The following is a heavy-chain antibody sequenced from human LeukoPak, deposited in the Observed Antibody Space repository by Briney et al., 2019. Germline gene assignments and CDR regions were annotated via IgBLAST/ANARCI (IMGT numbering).Heavy chain of an antibody. J-gene: IGHJ2*01. Sequence: SETLSLTCTVSGGSISSGGYYWSWIRQHPGKGLEWIGYIYYSGSTYYNPSLKSRVTISVDTSKNQFSLKLGSVTAADTAVYYCARGVMEGNYDFWSGYYYWYFDLWGRGTLVTVSS. D-gene: IGHD3-3*01. CDR3: ARGVMEGNYDFWSGYYYWYFDL. V-gene: IGHV4-31*03. CDR2: IYYSGST. CDR1: GGSISSGGYY.